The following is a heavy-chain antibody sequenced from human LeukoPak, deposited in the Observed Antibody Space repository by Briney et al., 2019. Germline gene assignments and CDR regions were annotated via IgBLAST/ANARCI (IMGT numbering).Heavy chain of an antibody. CDR3: ATDSSNWYFDY. CDR2: IIGSGGST. D-gene: IGHD6-13*01. J-gene: IGHJ4*02. Sequence: GGSLRLSCAASGFTFSSYAMSWVRQAPGKGLEWVSAIIGSGGSTDYADSVKGRFTISRDNSKNTLYLQMNSLRAEDTAVYYCATDSSNWYFDYWGQGALVTVSS. CDR1: GFTFSSYA. V-gene: IGHV3-23*01.